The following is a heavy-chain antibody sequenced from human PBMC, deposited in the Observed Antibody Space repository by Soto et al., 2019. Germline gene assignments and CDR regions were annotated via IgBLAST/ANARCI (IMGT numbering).Heavy chain of an antibody. J-gene: IGHJ5*02. Sequence: SETLSLTCTVSGGSVSSGSYYWSWIRQPPGKVLEWIGYIYYSVSTNYNPSLKSRVTISVDTSKNQFSLKLSSVTAADTAVYYCARDRSSWYERWFDPWGQGTLVTVSS. CDR2: IYYSVST. CDR3: ARDRSSWYERWFDP. D-gene: IGHD6-13*01. CDR1: GGSVSSGSYY. V-gene: IGHV4-61*01.